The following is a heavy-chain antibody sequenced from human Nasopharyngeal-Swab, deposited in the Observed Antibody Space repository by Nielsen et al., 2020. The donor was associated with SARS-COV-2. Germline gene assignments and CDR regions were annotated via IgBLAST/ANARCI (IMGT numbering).Heavy chain of an antibody. J-gene: IGHJ4*02. CDR2: ISLSGPTK. CDR1: GFTFSDYY. Sequence: GESLKISCSASGFTFSDYYLTWVRQTPGKGLQWVSHISLSGPTKYSADSVKGRFTISRDKARNTLLLQMSSLTADDTAIYYCARAPAGVAVPLIDYWGQGTLVTVSS. D-gene: IGHD3-3*01. CDR3: ARAPAGVAVPLIDY. V-gene: IGHV3-11*01.